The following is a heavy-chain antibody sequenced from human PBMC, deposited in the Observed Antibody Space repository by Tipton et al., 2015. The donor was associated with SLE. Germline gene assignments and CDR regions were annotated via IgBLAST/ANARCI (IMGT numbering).Heavy chain of an antibody. D-gene: IGHD3-22*01. Sequence: TLSLTCAVYGGSFSNFYWSWIRQPPGEGLEWIGEISHSGSTNYSPSLKSRVTISVDTSKNQFSLKLSSVTAADTAVYYCARGEGTRQGSGYYYGYYYYGMDVWGQGTTVTVSS. V-gene: IGHV4-34*01. J-gene: IGHJ6*02. CDR3: ARGEGTRQGSGYYYGYYYYGMDV. CDR1: GGSFSNFY. CDR2: ISHSGST.